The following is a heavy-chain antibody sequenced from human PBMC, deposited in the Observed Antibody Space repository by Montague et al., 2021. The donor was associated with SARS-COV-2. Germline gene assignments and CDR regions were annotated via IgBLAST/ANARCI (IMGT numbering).Heavy chain of an antibody. CDR3: ARAPFMITFGGVITRLRGYYFDY. D-gene: IGHD3-16*01. V-gene: IGHV4-38-2*01. CDR1: GFTFSSYA. Sequence: LRLSCAASGFTFSSYAMSWVRQAPGKGLEWIGSIYYSGSTYYNPSLKSRVTISVDTSKNQFSLKLSSVTAADTAVYYCARAPFMITFGGVITRLRGYYFDYWGQGTLVTVSS. CDR2: IYYSGST. J-gene: IGHJ4*02.